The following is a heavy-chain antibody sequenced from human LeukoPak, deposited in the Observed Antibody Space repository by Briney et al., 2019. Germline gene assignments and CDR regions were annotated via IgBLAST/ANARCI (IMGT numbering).Heavy chain of an antibody. CDR3: ANGLTKSSGNY. D-gene: IGHD6-25*01. V-gene: IGHV3-23*01. J-gene: IGHJ4*02. Sequence: GGSLRLSCAASGFTFSSYGMHWVRQAPGKGLEWVSAISGSGGSTYYAGSVKGRFTISRDNSKNTLYLQMNSLRAEDTAVYYCANGLTKSSGNYWGQGTLVTVSS. CDR1: GFTFSSYG. CDR2: ISGSGGST.